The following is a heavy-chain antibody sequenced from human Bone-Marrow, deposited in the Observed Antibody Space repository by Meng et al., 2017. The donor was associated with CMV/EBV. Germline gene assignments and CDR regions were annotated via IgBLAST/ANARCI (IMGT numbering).Heavy chain of an antibody. J-gene: IGHJ4*02. CDR2: ISGSGETT. V-gene: IGHV3-23*01. Sequence: GGSLRLSCAASGFTFDDYAMHWVRQAPGKGLEWVSGISGSGETTYYVDSVKGRFTISRVNSKNTLYLQMHSLRAEDTAVYYCAKDRTLFGLVSDYWGQGALVTFSS. CDR1: GFTFDDYA. D-gene: IGHD3/OR15-3a*01. CDR3: AKDRTLFGLVSDY.